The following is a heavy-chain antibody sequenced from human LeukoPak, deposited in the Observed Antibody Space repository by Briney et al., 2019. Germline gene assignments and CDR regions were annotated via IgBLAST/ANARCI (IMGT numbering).Heavy chain of an antibody. CDR2: ISSSSSYI. CDR3: ASSYYYDSSGYYYDHDFFDY. D-gene: IGHD3-22*01. CDR1: GFTFRSYS. V-gene: IGHV3-21*01. Sequence: GGSLRLSCAAPGFTFRSYSMNWVRQAPGKGLEWISSISSSSSYIYYAGSVKGRFTISRDNAKNSLYLQMNSLRAEDTAVYYCASSYYYDSSGYYYDHDFFDYWGQGTLVTVSS. J-gene: IGHJ4*02.